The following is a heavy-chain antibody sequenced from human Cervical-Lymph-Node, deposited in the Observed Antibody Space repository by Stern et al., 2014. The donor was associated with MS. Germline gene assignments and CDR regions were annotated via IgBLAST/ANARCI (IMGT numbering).Heavy chain of an antibody. J-gene: IGHJ5*02. Sequence: QVQLVQSGAEVKKPGASVTVSCKASGYTFTSHYIHWVRQAPGQGLEWMGRFKPSMYSTISAPRFQGRLTMTWDTSTSTVNMHLSSLTSEDTAVYYCARGFVSTANWFDHWGQGTLVTVSS. V-gene: IGHV1-46*01. CDR1: GYTFTSHY. CDR3: ARGFVSTANWFDH. CDR2: FKPSMYST. D-gene: IGHD3-10*01.